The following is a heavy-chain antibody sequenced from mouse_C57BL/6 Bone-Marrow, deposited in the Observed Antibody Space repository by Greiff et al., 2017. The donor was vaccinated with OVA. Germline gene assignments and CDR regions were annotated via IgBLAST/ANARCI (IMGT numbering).Heavy chain of an antibody. CDR3: AREEVPRYFDV. V-gene: IGHV5-16*01. J-gene: IGHJ1*03. Sequence: EVKLMESEGGLVQPGSSMKLSCTASGFTFSDYYMAWVRQVPEKGLEWVANINYDGSSTYYLDSLKSRFIISRDNAKNILYLQMSSLKSEDTATYYCAREEVPRYFDVWGTGTTVTVSS. CDR2: INYDGSST. CDR1: GFTFSDYY.